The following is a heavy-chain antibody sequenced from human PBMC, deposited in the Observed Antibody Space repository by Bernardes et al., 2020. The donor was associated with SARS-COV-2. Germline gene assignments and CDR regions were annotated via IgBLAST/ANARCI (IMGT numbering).Heavy chain of an antibody. CDR1: GFSLSTAGVG. D-gene: IGHD3-16*01. J-gene: IGHJ3*02. Sequence: SGPTLVKPTQTLTLTCTFSGFSLSTAGVGVAWIRQPPGKALECLAFIYWDEDIRYSPSLRNRLTVTKDTSKNQVVLRMTNVDPVDTATYHCARILIESPVFGALDIWGLGTLVTVSS. V-gene: IGHV2-5*02. CDR2: IYWDEDI. CDR3: ARILIESPVFGALDI.